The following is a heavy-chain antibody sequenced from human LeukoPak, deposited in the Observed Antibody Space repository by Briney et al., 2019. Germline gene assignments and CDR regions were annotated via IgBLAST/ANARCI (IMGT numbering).Heavy chain of an antibody. D-gene: IGHD1-1*01. V-gene: IGHV1-69*04. J-gene: IGHJ4*02. CDR1: GGTFSSYA. CDR2: IIPIFGIA. CDR3: ARGTTGSFFDY. Sequence: ASVKVSCKASGGTFSSYAISWVRQAPGQGLEWMGRIIPIFGIANYAQKLQGRVTMTTDTSTSTAYMELRSLRSDDTAVYYYARGTTGSFFDYWGQGTLVTVSS.